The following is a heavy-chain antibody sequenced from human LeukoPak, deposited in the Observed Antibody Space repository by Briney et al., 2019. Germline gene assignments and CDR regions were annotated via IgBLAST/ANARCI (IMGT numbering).Heavy chain of an antibody. CDR2: ISGGSSGST. V-gene: IGHV3-23*01. CDR3: AKSWCETICYGIYD. D-gene: IGHD2-2*01. J-gene: IGHJ4*02. Sequence: PGGSLRLSCAASGFTFSDYAMSWVRQAPGKGLEWLSVISGGSSGSTYYADSVTGRFTVSRDNSKNTLYLQMNSLRADDTAVCYCAKSWCETICYGIYDWGQGTLVTVSS. CDR1: GFTFSDYA.